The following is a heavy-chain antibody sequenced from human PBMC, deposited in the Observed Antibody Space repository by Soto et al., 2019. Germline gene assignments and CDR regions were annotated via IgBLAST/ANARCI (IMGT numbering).Heavy chain of an antibody. Sequence: QVQLVQSGAEVKKPGSSVKVSCKASGGTFSSYAISWVRQAPGQGLEWMGGIIPIFGTANYAQKFQGRVTITADKSTSTAYMELSSLRSEDTAVYYCASAPVVAATPHHNWFDPWGQGTLVTVSS. CDR3: ASAPVVAATPHHNWFDP. J-gene: IGHJ5*02. CDR2: IIPIFGTA. CDR1: GGTFSSYA. D-gene: IGHD2-15*01. V-gene: IGHV1-69*06.